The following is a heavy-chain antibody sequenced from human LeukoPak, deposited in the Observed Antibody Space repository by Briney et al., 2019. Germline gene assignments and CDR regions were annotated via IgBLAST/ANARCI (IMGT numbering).Heavy chain of an antibody. CDR3: ARGGGYCGGSCYGIDY. Sequence: GGSLRLSCAASGFSFSSYTMNWVRQAPGTGLEWVSSISGDSHYIYYADSLKGRFTISRDNAKNALFLQVYNLRDEDTAVYYCARGGGYCGGSCYGIDYWGQGTLVTVSS. J-gene: IGHJ4*02. CDR1: GFSFSSYT. V-gene: IGHV3-21*01. CDR2: ISGDSHYI. D-gene: IGHD2-21*01.